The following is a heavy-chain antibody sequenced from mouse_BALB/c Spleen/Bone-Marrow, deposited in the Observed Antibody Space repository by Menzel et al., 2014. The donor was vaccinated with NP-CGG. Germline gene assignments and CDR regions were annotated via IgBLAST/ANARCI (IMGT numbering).Heavy chain of an antibody. CDR1: GYSFTGYF. Sequence: VQLQQPGPELVKPGASVKISCKASGYSFTGYFMNWVMQGHGKSLEWIGRINPYNGDTFYNQKFKGKATLTVDKSSSTAHMELRSLASEDSAVYYCAREGGYYYGSSPYFDVWGAGTTVTVSS. J-gene: IGHJ1*01. CDR3: AREGGYYYGSSPYFDV. V-gene: IGHV1-20*02. CDR2: INPYNGDT. D-gene: IGHD1-1*01.